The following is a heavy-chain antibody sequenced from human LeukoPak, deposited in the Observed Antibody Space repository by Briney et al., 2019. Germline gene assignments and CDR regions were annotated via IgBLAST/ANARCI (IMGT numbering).Heavy chain of an antibody. V-gene: IGHV3-64D*09. CDR2: ISSPGDKT. CDR3: VKDRYVDY. CDR1: GFTFTSYG. Sequence: PGGSLRLSCAASGFTFTSYGMHWVRQAPGKGLEYVSSISSPGDKTYYANPVKGRFTISRDNSKNTLYLQMSSLRVEDTAVYYCVKDRYVDYWGQGTLVTVSS. D-gene: IGHD3-16*01. J-gene: IGHJ4*02.